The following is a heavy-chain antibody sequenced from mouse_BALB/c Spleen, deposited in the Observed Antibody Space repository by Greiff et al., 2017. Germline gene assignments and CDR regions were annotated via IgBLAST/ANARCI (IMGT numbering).Heavy chain of an antibody. J-gene: IGHJ2*01. CDR1: GFNIKDTY. Sequence: EVQLVESGAELVKPGASVKLSCTASGFNIKDTYMHWVKQRPEQGLEWIGRIDPANGNTKYDPKFQGKATITADTSSNTAYLQLSSLTSEDTAVYYCAGSGFFDYWGQGTTLTVSS. D-gene: IGHD4-1*01. CDR3: AGSGFFDY. CDR2: IDPANGNT. V-gene: IGHV14-3*02.